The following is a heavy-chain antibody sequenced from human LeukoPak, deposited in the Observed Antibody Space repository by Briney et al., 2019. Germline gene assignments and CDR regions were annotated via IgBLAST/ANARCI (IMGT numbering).Heavy chain of an antibody. V-gene: IGHV3-11*01. CDR1: GFTFSDYY. CDR3: ARDSIVRGNIGNDMDV. Sequence: PGGSLRLSCAASGFTFSDYYMSWFRQAPGKGLEWVSYISHSGRTKYYADSVKARFTISRDNAKNSLYLQMNSLRAGDTAVYYCARDSIVRGNIGNDMDVWGKGTTVTVSS. CDR2: ISHSGRTK. J-gene: IGHJ6*03. D-gene: IGHD2-8*01.